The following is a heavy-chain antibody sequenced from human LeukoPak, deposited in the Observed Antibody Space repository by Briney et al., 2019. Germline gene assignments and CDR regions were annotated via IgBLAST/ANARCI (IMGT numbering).Heavy chain of an antibody. Sequence: ASVKVSCKASGYTFTSYGISWVRQAHGQGLEWMGWISAYNGNTNYAQKLQGRVTMTTDTSASTAYMELRSLRSDDTAVYYCARVTRITMIVVVILDAFDIWGQGTMVTVSS. D-gene: IGHD3-22*01. CDR3: ARVTRITMIVVVILDAFDI. J-gene: IGHJ3*02. CDR2: ISAYNGNT. CDR1: GYTFTSYG. V-gene: IGHV1-18*01.